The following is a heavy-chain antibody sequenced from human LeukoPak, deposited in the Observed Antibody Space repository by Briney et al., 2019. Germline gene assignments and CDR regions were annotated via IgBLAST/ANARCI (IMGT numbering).Heavy chain of an antibody. CDR2: ISSSSSYI. Sequence: GGSLRLSCAASGFTFSSYNMNWVRQAPGKGLEGVSSISSSSSYIYYADSVKGRFTISRANAKNSLHLQMHSLRAEDTAVYYCARGDLVRTPVIPIAYWGQGTLVTVSS. D-gene: IGHD3-9*01. CDR1: GFTFSSYN. J-gene: IGHJ4*02. CDR3: ARGDLVRTPVIPIAY. V-gene: IGHV3-21*01.